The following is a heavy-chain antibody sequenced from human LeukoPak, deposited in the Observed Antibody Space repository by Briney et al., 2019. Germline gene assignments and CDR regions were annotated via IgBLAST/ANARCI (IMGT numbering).Heavy chain of an antibody. Sequence: PSETLSLTCTVSGASITDYYWSWIRQPPGKGLEWIGEINHSGSTNYNPSLKSRVTISVDTSKNQFSLKLSSVTAADTAVYYCARAGFSGSYYAGTFDYWGQGTLVTVSS. CDR1: GASITDYY. D-gene: IGHD1-26*01. V-gene: IGHV4-34*01. J-gene: IGHJ4*02. CDR3: ARAGFSGSYYAGTFDY. CDR2: INHSGST.